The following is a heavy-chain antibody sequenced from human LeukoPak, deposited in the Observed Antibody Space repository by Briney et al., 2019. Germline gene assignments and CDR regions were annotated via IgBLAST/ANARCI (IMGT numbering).Heavy chain of an antibody. J-gene: IGHJ4*02. CDR2: IYYSGST. Sequence: KPSETLSLTCTVSGGSISSSSYYWGWIRQPPGKGLEWIGSIYYSGSTYYNPSLKSRVTISVDTSKNQFSLKLSSVTAADTAVYYCARLGGSWDWGQGTLVTVSS. CDR3: ARLGGSWD. D-gene: IGHD2-15*01. CDR1: GGSISSSSYY. V-gene: IGHV4-39*07.